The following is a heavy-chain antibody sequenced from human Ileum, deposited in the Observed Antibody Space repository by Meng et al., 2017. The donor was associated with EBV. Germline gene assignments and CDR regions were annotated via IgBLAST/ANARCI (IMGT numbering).Heavy chain of an antibody. V-gene: IGHV4-4*02. Sequence: QVQLQDDGLVLVGLSGTLSLTWSVSGSSISNEHWLSWVRQSPGKGLEWIGEIHHTRGPNYNPSLKSRVIISVDKSNNHFSLRLSAVTAADTAVYYCASNGAFSLDHWGQGTLVTVSS. D-gene: IGHD2-8*01. CDR3: ASNGAFSLDH. CDR2: IHHTRGP. CDR1: GSSISNEHW. J-gene: IGHJ4*02.